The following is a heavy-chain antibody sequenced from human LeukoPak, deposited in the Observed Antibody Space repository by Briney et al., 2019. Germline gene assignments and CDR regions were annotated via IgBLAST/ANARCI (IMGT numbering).Heavy chain of an antibody. V-gene: IGHV4-30-2*01. CDR1: GGSISSGGYY. CDR2: INHSGST. D-gene: IGHD3-3*01. CDR3: ASGYDFWSGYYGY. J-gene: IGHJ4*02. Sequence: NPSQTLSLTCTVSGGSISSGGYYWSWIRQPPGKGLEWIGEINHSGSTNYNPSLKSRVTISVDTSKNQFSLKLSSVTAADTAVYYCASGYDFWSGYYGYWGQGTLVTVSS.